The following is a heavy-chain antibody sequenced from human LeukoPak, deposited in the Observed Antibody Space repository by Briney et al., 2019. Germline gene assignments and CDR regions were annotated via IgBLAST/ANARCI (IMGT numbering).Heavy chain of an antibody. CDR3: ARGSSSWYGIFDY. V-gene: IGHV3-20*04. D-gene: IGHD6-13*01. CDR1: GFTFDEYG. CDR2: LNWDGGRT. J-gene: IGHJ4*02. Sequence: PGGSLRLSCAASGFTFDEYGMSWVRQPPGKGLEWVAGLNWDGGRTGYAASVKGRFTISRDNSKNSLYLQMNSLRVEDTASYYCARGSSSWYGIFDYWGQGILVTVSS.